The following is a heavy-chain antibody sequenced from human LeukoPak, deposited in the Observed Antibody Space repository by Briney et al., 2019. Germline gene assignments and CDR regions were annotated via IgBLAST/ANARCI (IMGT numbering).Heavy chain of an antibody. CDR3: AHRRRSSGSGNWFDP. V-gene: IGHV2-5*02. Sequence: ESGPTLVKPTQTLTLTCTFSGFSLSTSGVGVGWIRQPPGKALEWLALIYWDGDKRYSPSLESSLTITKDTSKNQVVLTITNMDPVDTATYYCAHRRRSSGSGNWFDPWGQGTLVTVSS. CDR1: GFSLSTSGVG. D-gene: IGHD3-10*01. J-gene: IGHJ5*02. CDR2: IYWDGDK.